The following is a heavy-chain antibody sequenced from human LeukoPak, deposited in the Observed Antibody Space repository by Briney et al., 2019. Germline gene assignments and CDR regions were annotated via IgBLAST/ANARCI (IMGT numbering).Heavy chain of an antibody. CDR1: GFTFSSYA. J-gene: IGHJ3*02. D-gene: IGHD4-17*01. CDR2: ISVSGGST. Sequence: GGSLRLSCAASGFTFSSYAMSWVRQAPGKGLEWVSAISVSGGSTCNADSVKGRFTISRDNSKNSLYLQMNSLRAEDTAVYYCAKARLRNDAFDIWGQGTRVTVSS. CDR3: AKARLRNDAFDI. V-gene: IGHV3-23*01.